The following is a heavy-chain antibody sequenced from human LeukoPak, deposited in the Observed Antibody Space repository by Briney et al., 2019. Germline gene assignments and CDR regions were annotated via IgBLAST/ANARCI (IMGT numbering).Heavy chain of an antibody. D-gene: IGHD3-9*01. J-gene: IGHJ4*02. CDR2: IYYSGST. CDR1: GGSISSSSYY. CDR3: ARDLITPPFYDILTGYETKFDY. Sequence: SETLSLTCTVSGGSISSSSYYWGWIRQPPGKELEWIGSIYYSGSTYYNPSLKSRVTISVDTSKNQFSLKLSSVTAADTAVYYCARDLITPPFYDILTGYETKFDYWGQGTLVTVSS. V-gene: IGHV4-39*07.